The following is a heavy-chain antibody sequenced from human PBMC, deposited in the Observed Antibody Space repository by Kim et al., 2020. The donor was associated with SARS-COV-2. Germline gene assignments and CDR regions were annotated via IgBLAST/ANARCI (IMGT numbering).Heavy chain of an antibody. D-gene: IGHD6-13*01. Sequence: TYNPALKSRVTISVDTSKNQFTLKLSSVTAADTAVYYCARGGYSSSTFDYWGQGTLVTVSS. J-gene: IGHJ4*02. CDR3: ARGGYSSSTFDY. V-gene: IGHV4-59*09.